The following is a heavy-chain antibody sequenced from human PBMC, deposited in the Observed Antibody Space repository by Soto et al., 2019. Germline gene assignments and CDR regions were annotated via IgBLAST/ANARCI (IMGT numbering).Heavy chain of an antibody. Sequence: EVQLVESGGGSVQPGGSLRLSCAASGFTFSDHYMDWVRQAPGKGLEWAGRIRNRATSYGTDYAAAVKGRFTISRDDSRNSLDLQMSSLRTEDTAVYYCVRVRLFASTRVFDYWGQGTLVTVSS. CDR1: GFTFSDHY. V-gene: IGHV3-72*01. J-gene: IGHJ4*02. CDR2: IRNRATSYGT. D-gene: IGHD2-2*01. CDR3: VRVRLFASTRVFDY.